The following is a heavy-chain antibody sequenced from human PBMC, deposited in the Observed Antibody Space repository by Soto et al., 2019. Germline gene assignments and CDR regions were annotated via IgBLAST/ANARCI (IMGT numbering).Heavy chain of an antibody. CDR1: GDLISDGDYF. CDR2: IYFTAST. J-gene: IGHJ5*02. D-gene: IGHD1-26*01. V-gene: IGHV4-30-4*01. Sequence: QVQLRESGPRLVKPLETLTLNCTVSGDLISDGDYFWSWIRQAPGKGLEWNGYIYFTASTYYSPSLKSRPPISMDRSKNQFAQQLDSVPVADTAVYFWPRGEVLDVLPAMRREVDPGGQGILVT. CDR3: PRGEVLDVLPAMRREVDP.